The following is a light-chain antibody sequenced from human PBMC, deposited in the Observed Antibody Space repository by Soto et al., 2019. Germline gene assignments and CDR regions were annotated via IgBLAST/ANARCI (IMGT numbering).Light chain of an antibody. J-gene: IGLJ2*01. CDR2: DNN. CDR1: SSNIGNNY. Sequence: QSVLTQPPSVSAAPGQKVTISCSGSSSNIGNNYVSWYQQLPGTAPKLLIYDNNERPSGIPDRFSGSKSGTSATLGITGLQTGDEADYYCGTWDGSLSAGVFGGGTKPTVL. V-gene: IGLV1-51*01. CDR3: GTWDGSLSAGV.